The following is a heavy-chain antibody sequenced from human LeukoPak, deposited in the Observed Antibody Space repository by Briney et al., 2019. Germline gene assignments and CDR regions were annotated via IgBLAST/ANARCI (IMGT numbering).Heavy chain of an antibody. D-gene: IGHD3-10*01. CDR2: FDPEDGET. V-gene: IGHV1-24*01. CDR1: GYTLTELS. CDR3: ATGPPIYYGSGSYGL. Sequence: GASVKVSCKVSGYTLTELSMHWVRQAPGKGLEWMGGFDPEDGETIYAQKFQGRVTMTEDTSTDTAYMELSSLRSEDTAVYYCATGPPIYYGSGSYGLWGQGTLVTVSS. J-gene: IGHJ4*02.